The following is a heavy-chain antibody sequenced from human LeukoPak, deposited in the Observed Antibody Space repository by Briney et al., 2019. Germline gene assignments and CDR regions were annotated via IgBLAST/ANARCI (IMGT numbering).Heavy chain of an antibody. CDR1: GYTLTELS. CDR3: ATAGGYYYDSSGFLLWDY. V-gene: IGHV1-24*01. J-gene: IGHJ4*02. Sequence: GASVKVSCKVSGYTLTELSMHWVRQAPGKGLEWMGGFDPEDGETIYAQKFQGRVTMTEDTSTDTAYIELSSLRSEDTAVYYCATAGGYYYDSSGFLLWDYWGQGTLVTVSS. CDR2: FDPEDGET. D-gene: IGHD3-22*01.